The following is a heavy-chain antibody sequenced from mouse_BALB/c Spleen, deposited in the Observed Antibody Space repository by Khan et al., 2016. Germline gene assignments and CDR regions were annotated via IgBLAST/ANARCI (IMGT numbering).Heavy chain of an antibody. V-gene: IGHV6-6*02. CDR2: IRLRSDNYTT. Sequence: EVKLEVSGGGLVQPGGSMKFSCEASGCTFSNYWMSWVRQSPQKGLEWVAEIRLRSDNYTTHYAESVKGSFTISRDDSKSRLFLQMNSLRAEDTGIYYCTGGNPWYFDVWGAGTTVTVSS. CDR3: TGGNPWYFDV. D-gene: IGHD1-1*02. J-gene: IGHJ1*01. CDR1: GCTFSNYW.